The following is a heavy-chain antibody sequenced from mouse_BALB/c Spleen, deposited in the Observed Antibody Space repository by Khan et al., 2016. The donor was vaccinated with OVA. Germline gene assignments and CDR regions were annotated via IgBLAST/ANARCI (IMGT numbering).Heavy chain of an antibody. J-gene: IGHJ3*01. CDR3: ARGDYYGSSSVAY. D-gene: IGHD1-1*01. CDR1: GYSFTGYY. V-gene: IGHV1S34*01. CDR2: ISCYNGST. Sequence: LVKTGASVKISCKASGYSFTGYYMHWVKQSHGKSLEWIGYISCYNGSTTYNQKFKGKATFTVDTSSSTVYMQFNSLTSEDSAVYYCARGDYYGSSSVAYWGQGALVTVS.